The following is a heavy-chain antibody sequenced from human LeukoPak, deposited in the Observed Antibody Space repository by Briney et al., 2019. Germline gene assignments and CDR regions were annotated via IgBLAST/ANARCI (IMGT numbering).Heavy chain of an antibody. J-gene: IGHJ4*02. Sequence: GGSLRLSCAASGFTFSSYAMGWVRQAPGKGLEWMGIIYPGDSDTRYSPSFQGQVTISADKSISTAYLQWSSLKASDTAMYYCARLGDYDILTGYYTGFDYWGQGTLVTVSS. D-gene: IGHD3-9*01. CDR2: IYPGDSDT. CDR1: GFTFSSYA. CDR3: ARLGDYDILTGYYTGFDY. V-gene: IGHV5-51*01.